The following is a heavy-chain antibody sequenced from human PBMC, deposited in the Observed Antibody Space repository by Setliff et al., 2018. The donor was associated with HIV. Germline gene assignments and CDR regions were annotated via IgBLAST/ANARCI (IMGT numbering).Heavy chain of an antibody. D-gene: IGHD1-26*01. J-gene: IGHJ6*03. CDR3: ASAGELLPQYYYMDV. V-gene: IGHV3-7*03. Sequence: GGSLRLSCAASGFTFSTYWMSWVRQAPGKGLEWVANINQDGSERDYVGSVKGRFTISRDNAKNSLYLQMNSLRAEDTALYYCASAGELLPQYYYMDVWGKGTTVTVSS. CDR1: GFTFSTYW. CDR2: INQDGSER.